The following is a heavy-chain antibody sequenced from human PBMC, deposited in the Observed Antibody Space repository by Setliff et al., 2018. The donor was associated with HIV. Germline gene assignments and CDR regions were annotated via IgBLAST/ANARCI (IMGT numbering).Heavy chain of an antibody. Sequence: SETLSLTCNVSGGSISSSSYYWGWIRQPPGKGLEWIGSFHYSGSTSYNPSLRSRVTISLDTPKNQFSLKLNSVIAADTAVYYCARNRVPSSLWGQGTLVTVSS. D-gene: IGHD3-10*01. CDR3: ARNRVPSSL. CDR1: GGSISSSSYY. J-gene: IGHJ4*02. CDR2: FHYSGST. V-gene: IGHV4-39*07.